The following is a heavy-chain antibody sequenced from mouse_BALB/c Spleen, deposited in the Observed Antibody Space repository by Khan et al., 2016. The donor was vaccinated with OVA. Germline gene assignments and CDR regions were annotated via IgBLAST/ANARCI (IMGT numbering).Heavy chain of an antibody. J-gene: IGHJ3*01. CDR1: GYTFTDYY. V-gene: IGHV1-77*01. Sequence: QVQLKQSGAELARPGASVKLSCKASGYTFTDYYINWVKQRTGQGLEWIGEISPGSGDTYYNEKFKGKATLTADKSSTTAYMQLSSLTSEASAVYFCERKNFFCYTFAYWGQGTLVTVSA. CDR2: ISPGSGDT. CDR3: ERKNFFCYTFAY. D-gene: IGHD1-1*01.